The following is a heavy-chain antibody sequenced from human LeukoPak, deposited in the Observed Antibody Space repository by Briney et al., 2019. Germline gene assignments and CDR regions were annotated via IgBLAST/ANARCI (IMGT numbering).Heavy chain of an antibody. CDR3: ATISVYSDAFDI. D-gene: IGHD2-21*01. V-gene: IGHV3-74*01. Sequence: GGSLRLSCAASGFTFSSYWMHWVRHAPGKGLVWVSRINSDGSSTSYADSVKGRFTISRDNAKNTLYLQMNSLRAEDTAVYYCATISVYSDAFDIWGQGTMVTVSS. J-gene: IGHJ3*02. CDR2: INSDGSST. CDR1: GFTFSSYW.